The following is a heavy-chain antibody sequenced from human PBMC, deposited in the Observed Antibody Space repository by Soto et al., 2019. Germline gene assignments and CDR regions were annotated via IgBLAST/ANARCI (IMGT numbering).Heavy chain of an antibody. CDR2: IIPILGIA. CDR3: ARDEDSSGWYVFDP. CDR1: GGTFSSYT. Sequence: QVQLVQSGAEVKKPGSSVKVSCKASGGTFSSYTISWVRQAPGQGLEWMGRIIPILGIANYAQKLQGRVTITADKSPSQDYIELSSQRSEDTAVYYCARDEDSSGWYVFDPWGQGTLVTVSS. D-gene: IGHD6-19*01. J-gene: IGHJ5*02. V-gene: IGHV1-69*08.